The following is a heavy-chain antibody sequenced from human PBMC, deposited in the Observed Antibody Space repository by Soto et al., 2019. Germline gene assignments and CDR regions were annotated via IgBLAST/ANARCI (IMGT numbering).Heavy chain of an antibody. Sequence: PSQTLSLTCAISGDSVSSNSAAWNWIRQSPSRGLEWLGRTYYRSKWYNDYAVSVKSRITINPDTSKNQFSLQLNSVTPEDTAVYYCARVVARVNPSLAEAINWFDPWGQGTLVTVSS. V-gene: IGHV6-1*01. J-gene: IGHJ5*02. CDR2: TYYRSKWYN. D-gene: IGHD2-21*01. CDR3: ARVVARVNPSLAEAINWFDP. CDR1: GDSVSSNSAA.